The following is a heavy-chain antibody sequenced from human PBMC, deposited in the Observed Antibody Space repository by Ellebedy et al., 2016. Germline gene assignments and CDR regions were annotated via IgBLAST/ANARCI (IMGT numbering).Heavy chain of an antibody. V-gene: IGHV4-30-4*01. CDR2: IYHSGTT. Sequence: SETLSLXCIVSGGSISSADYYWSWIRQPPGEGLEWVGNIYHSGTTYCNPSLKSRGTISVDTSKNQFSLKLSSVTAADTAVYYCARQNRDGYNLDYWGQGTLVTVSS. CDR1: GGSISSADYY. D-gene: IGHD5-24*01. CDR3: ARQNRDGYNLDY. J-gene: IGHJ4*02.